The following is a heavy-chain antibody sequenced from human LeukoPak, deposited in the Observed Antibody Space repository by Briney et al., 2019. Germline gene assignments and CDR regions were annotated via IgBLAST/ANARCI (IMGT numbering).Heavy chain of an antibody. CDR2: ISSSSSYI. Sequence: PGGSLRLSCSASGFTFSSYSMNWVRQAPGKGLEWVSSISSSSSYIYYADSVKGRFTISRDNAKNSLYLQMNSLRAEDTAVYYCASGSGNYYPNWFDPWGQGTLVTVSS. J-gene: IGHJ5*02. CDR1: GFTFSSYS. D-gene: IGHD3-10*01. CDR3: ASGSGNYYPNWFDP. V-gene: IGHV3-21*01.